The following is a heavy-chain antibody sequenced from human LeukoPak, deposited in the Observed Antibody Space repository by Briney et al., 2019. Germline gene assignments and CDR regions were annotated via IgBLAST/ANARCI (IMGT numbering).Heavy chain of an antibody. J-gene: IGHJ4*02. Sequence: ASVKVSCKASGYTFTGYYMHWVRQAPGQGLEWMGWINPNSGGTNYAQKFQGRVTMTRDTSISTAYMELSRLRSDDTAVYYCARAWIVVVTDFDYWGQGTLVTVPS. V-gene: IGHV1-2*02. CDR2: INPNSGGT. CDR3: ARAWIVVVTDFDY. D-gene: IGHD3-22*01. CDR1: GYTFTGYY.